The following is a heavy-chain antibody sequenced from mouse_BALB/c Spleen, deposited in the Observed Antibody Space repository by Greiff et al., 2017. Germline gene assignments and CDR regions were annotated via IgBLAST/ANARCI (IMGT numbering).Heavy chain of an antibody. V-gene: IGHV1-80*01. Sequence: VKVVESGAELVRPGSSVKISCKASGYAFSSYWMNWVKQRPGQGLEWIGQIYPGDGDTNYNGKFKGKATLTADKSSSTAYMQLSSLTSEDSAVYFCAIYYDYDDFDYWGQGTTLTVSS. CDR2: IYPGDGDT. D-gene: IGHD2-4*01. CDR1: GYAFSSYW. J-gene: IGHJ2*01. CDR3: AIYYDYDDFDY.